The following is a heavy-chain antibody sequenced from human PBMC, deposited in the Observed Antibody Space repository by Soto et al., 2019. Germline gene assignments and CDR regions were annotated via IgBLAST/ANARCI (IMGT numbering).Heavy chain of an antibody. V-gene: IGHV4-31*03. CDR1: GGSISSGGYY. CDR2: IYYSGST. D-gene: IGHD3-22*01. CDR3: ARDLYYYDSSGYWAPYYHYYGMAV. J-gene: IGHJ6*02. Sequence: PSETLSLTCTVSGGSISSGGYYWSWIRQHPGKGLEWIGYIYYSGSTYYNPSLKSRVTISVDTSKNQFSLKLSSVTAADTAVYYCARDLYYYDSSGYWAPYYHYYGMAVWGQGTTVTVYS.